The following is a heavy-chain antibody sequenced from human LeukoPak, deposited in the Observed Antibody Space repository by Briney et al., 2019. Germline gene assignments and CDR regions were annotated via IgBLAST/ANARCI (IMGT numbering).Heavy chain of an antibody. Sequence: GESLKISCKGSGYHFTSYWIGWVRQMPGKGLEWMGIIYPGDSDTRYSPSFQGQVTISADKSISTASLQWSSLKASETAMYYCARCSIGAGWWFDPWGQGTLVTVSS. CDR2: IYPGDSDT. D-gene: IGHD5-12*01. V-gene: IGHV5-51*01. J-gene: IGHJ5*02. CDR3: ARCSIGAGWWFDP. CDR1: GYHFTSYW.